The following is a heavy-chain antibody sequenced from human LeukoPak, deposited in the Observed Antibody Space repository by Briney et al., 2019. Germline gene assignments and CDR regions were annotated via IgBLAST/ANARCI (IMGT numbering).Heavy chain of an antibody. CDR1: GGTFSRYA. CDR3: AGASSKWELSF. Sequence: ASVKVSCKASGGTFSRYAISWVRQAPGQRLEWMGGYIPMFGTANYAQNFQNRVTITADESTSTFSMEVSSLRPEDTAVYFCAGASSKWELSFWGQGTLVTVSS. D-gene: IGHD1-26*01. V-gene: IGHV1-69*13. J-gene: IGHJ4*02. CDR2: YIPMFGTA.